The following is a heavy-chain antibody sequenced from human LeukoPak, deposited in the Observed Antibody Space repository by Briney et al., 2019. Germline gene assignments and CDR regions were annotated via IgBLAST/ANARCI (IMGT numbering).Heavy chain of an antibody. J-gene: IGHJ6*03. CDR3: AKQPNNYYYLDV. CDR1: GLTHHDYA. CDR2: IVGDSSKT. Sequence: GGSLRLSCAISGLTHHDYAMTWVRQAPGKGLEWVSTIVGDSSKTYYADSVKGRFTISRDNSNYMLFLHMNSLRAEDTAIYYCAKQPNNYYYLDVWGKGTTVTVSS. V-gene: IGHV3-23*01.